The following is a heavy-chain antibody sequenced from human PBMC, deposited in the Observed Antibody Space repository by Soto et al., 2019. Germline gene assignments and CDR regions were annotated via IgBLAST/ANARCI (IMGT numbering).Heavy chain of an antibody. V-gene: IGHV3-15*01. CDR3: TTPETSRYGYSYYFDY. D-gene: IGHD5-18*01. Sequence: GGSPRLSCAASGFTFSNAWMSCVCQAPGKGLEWVGRIKSKTDGGTTDYAAPVKGRFTISRDDSKNTLYLQMNSLKTEDTAVYYRTTPETSRYGYSYYFDYRGHVPLVTVSS. CDR1: GFTFSNAW. CDR2: IKSKTDGGTT. J-gene: IGHJ4*01.